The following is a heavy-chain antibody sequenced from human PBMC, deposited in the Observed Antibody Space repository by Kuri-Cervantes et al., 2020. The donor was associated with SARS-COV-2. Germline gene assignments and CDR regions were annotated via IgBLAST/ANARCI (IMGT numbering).Heavy chain of an antibody. CDR3: ARETLGIASFDI. J-gene: IGHJ3*02. D-gene: IGHD7-27*01. V-gene: IGHV1-8*01. CDR1: ETTFPNYD. Sequence: ASVKVSCKAPETTFPNYDINWVRQATGQGLEWMGMVKTNSGNTLYAQIFQGRVTMTGDTSTSTVYMEVSGLRSEDTAVYYCARETLGIASFDIWGQGTMVTVSS. CDR2: VKTNSGNT.